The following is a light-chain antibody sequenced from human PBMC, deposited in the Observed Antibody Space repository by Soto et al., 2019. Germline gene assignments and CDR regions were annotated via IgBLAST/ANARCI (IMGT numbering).Light chain of an antibody. J-gene: IGKJ2*01. Sequence: DIQMTQSPSTLSASVGDRVTITCRASQSSNTWLAWYQQKPGKAPKLLIYKASRLGSGVPSRFSGSGSGTDFTLTISSLQPDDFAIYYCQQYNSHSSYTFGQGTKLEIK. CDR1: QSSNTW. CDR2: KAS. V-gene: IGKV1-5*03. CDR3: QQYNSHSSYT.